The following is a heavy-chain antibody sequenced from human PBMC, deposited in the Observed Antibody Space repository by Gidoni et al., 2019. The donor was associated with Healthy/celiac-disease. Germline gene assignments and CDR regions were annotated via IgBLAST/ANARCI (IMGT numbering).Heavy chain of an antibody. V-gene: IGHV3-15*01. CDR2: IKSKTDGGTI. J-gene: IGHJ4*02. D-gene: IGHD1-26*01. Sequence: EVQLVESGGGLVKPGGSLRLSCAASGFTFGNAWMSCVRKAPGKGLEWVGRIKSKTDGGTIDYAAPVKGRFTISRDDSKNTLYLQMNSLKTDDTAVYYCTTYGYNYHSGGYWGQGTLVTVSS. CDR1: GFTFGNAW. CDR3: TTYGYNYHSGGY.